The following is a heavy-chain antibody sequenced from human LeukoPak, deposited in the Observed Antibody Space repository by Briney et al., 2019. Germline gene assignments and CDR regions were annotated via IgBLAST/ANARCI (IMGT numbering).Heavy chain of an antibody. J-gene: IGHJ6*02. D-gene: IGHD4-23*01. V-gene: IGHV1-8*01. Sequence: ASVKVSRKASGYTFTSYDINWVRHATGQGLEWMGCMNPNSGNTGYAQKFQGRVTMTRNTSISTAYMELSSLRSEDMAVYYCARGGNSDYYYYYGMDVWGQGTTVTVSS. CDR1: GYTFTSYD. CDR2: MNPNSGNT. CDR3: ARGGNSDYYYYYGMDV.